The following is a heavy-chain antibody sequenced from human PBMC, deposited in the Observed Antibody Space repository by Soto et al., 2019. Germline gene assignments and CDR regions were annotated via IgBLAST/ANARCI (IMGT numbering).Heavy chain of an antibody. CDR3: ARGRERRRNPVRGVTRYWFDP. CDR2: INHSGST. V-gene: IGHV4-34*01. D-gene: IGHD3-10*01. J-gene: IGHJ5*02. Sequence: SETLSLTCAVYGGSFSGYYWSWIRQPPGKGLEWIGEINHSGSTNYNPSLKSRVTISVDTSKNQFSLKLGSVTAADTAVYYCARGRERRRNPVRGVTRYWFDPWGQGTLVTVSS. CDR1: GGSFSGYY.